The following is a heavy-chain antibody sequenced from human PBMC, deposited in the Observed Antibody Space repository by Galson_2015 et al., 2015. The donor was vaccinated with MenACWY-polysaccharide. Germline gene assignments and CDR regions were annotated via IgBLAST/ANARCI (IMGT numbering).Heavy chain of an antibody. D-gene: IGHD4-17*01. J-gene: IGHJ1*01. CDR3: ARVPDHGDSGIYFER. CDR2: IYYTGST. V-gene: IGHV4-31*11. Sequence: TLSLTCAVSGGSIDSEGYFWSWLRQRPGKGLEWIGNIYYTGSTYYNPSLRSRVTVTIDTPQNHFSLKLNSVTAADTAVYYSARVPDHGDSGIYFERWGQGILVT. CDR1: GGSIDSEGYF.